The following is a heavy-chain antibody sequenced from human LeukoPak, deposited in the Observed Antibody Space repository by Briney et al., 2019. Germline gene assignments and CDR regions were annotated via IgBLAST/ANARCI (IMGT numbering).Heavy chain of an antibody. V-gene: IGHV3-9*01. CDR1: GFSFDDYA. CDR2: INWNSGSI. CDR3: AKDMMAIVGGTTSAFDM. Sequence: GGSLRLSCAASGFSFDDYAMHWVRQAPGKGLEWVSGINWNSGSIDYAESVKGRFTISRDNAKNSLYLQMNSLRAEDTALYYCAKDMMAIVGGTTSAFDMWGQGTMVAVSS. D-gene: IGHD1-26*01. J-gene: IGHJ3*02.